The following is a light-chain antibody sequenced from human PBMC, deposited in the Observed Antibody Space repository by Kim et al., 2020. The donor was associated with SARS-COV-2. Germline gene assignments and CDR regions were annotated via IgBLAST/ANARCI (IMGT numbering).Light chain of an antibody. Sequence: QSALTQPASVSGSPGQSITISCTGTNSDIGTYDFVSWYQQHPGKAPKLIISDVNNRPSGVSTRFSGSKSDNMAFLTISGLQAEDEADYYCSSFTRLTTVVYGGGTMLTVL. V-gene: IGLV2-14*03. J-gene: IGLJ2*01. CDR2: DVN. CDR1: NSDIGTYDF. CDR3: SSFTRLTTVV.